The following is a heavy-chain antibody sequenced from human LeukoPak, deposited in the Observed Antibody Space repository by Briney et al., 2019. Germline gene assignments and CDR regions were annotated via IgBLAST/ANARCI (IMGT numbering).Heavy chain of an antibody. J-gene: IGHJ3*02. D-gene: IGHD6-13*01. CDR2: ISYSGST. CDR3: AREGYSSSWYGHDAFDI. V-gene: IGHV4-59*01. CDR1: VGSISSYY. Sequence: SQSLSLTCTVSVGSISSYYWRCIPQPPGKGLEWIVDISYSGSTNYNPSLKSRVTISVDTSKNQFSLKLSSVTAADTAVYYCAREGYSSSWYGHDAFDIWGQGTMVTVSS.